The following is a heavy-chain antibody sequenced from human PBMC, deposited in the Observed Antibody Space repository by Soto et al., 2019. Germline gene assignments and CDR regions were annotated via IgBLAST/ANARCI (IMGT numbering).Heavy chain of an antibody. CDR3: ARGAVAGTQPDHYFDY. Sequence: PGESLKISCKGSGYSFTSYWIGWVRQMPGKGLEWMGIIYPGDSDTRYSPSFQGQVTISADKSISTAYLQWSSLKASDTALYYCARGAVAGTQPDHYFDYWGQGTLVTVSS. V-gene: IGHV5-51*01. D-gene: IGHD6-19*01. CDR2: IYPGDSDT. CDR1: GYSFTSYW. J-gene: IGHJ4*02.